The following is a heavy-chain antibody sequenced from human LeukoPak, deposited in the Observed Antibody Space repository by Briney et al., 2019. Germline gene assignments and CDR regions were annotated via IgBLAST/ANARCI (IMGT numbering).Heavy chain of an antibody. J-gene: IGHJ3*02. Sequence: ASVKVSCKASGYTFTSYGISWVRQAPGQGLEWMGWISAYNGNTNYAQKLQGRVTMTTDTSTSTAYMELRSLRSDDTAVYYCARERPWFGELLYAFDIWGQGTMVTVSS. CDR3: ARERPWFGELLYAFDI. CDR1: GYTFTSYG. CDR2: ISAYNGNT. D-gene: IGHD3-10*01. V-gene: IGHV1-18*01.